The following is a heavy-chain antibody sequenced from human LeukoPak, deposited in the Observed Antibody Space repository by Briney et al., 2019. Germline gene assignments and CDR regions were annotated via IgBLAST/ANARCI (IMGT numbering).Heavy chain of an antibody. CDR3: AHRRGSGSSFDY. CDR2: IYWDDDK. V-gene: IGHV2-5*02. J-gene: IGHJ4*02. D-gene: IGHD3-10*01. CDR1: GFSLSTSEVG. Sequence: SGPTLLKPTPTLTLTCTFSGFSLSTSEVGVGWIRQPPGKALEWLALIYWDDDKHYSPSLKSRLTITRDTSKNQVVLTMTNVDPVDTATYYCAHRRGSGSSFDYWGQGTLVTVSS.